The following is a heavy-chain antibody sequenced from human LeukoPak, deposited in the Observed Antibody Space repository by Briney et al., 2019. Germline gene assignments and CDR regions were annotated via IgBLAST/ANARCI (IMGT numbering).Heavy chain of an antibody. J-gene: IGHJ4*02. CDR2: ISRSSSPI. CDR3: ARDTRYFDY. V-gene: IGHV3-48*01. CDR1: GFTFSSYG. Sequence: PGGSLRLSCAASGFTFSSYGMHWVRQAPGKGLEWVSYISRSSSPIYYADSVKGRFTISRDNAKNSLYLQMISLRAEDTAVYYCARDTRYFDYWGQGNMVTVSS.